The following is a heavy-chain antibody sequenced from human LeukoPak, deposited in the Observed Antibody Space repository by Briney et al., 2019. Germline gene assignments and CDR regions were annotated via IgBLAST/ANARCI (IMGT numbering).Heavy chain of an antibody. CDR2: ISSSSLYI. J-gene: IGHJ4*02. CDR1: GFTFSSYS. D-gene: IGHD6-19*01. Sequence: GGSLRLSCAASGFTFSSYSMNWVRQAPGKGLEWVSSISSSSLYIYYADSLKGRFTISRDNAKNSLYLQMNSLTTEDTAVYYCARDLEGVPVDGKAGYWGQGTLVTVSS. V-gene: IGHV3-21*01. CDR3: ARDLEGVPVDGKAGY.